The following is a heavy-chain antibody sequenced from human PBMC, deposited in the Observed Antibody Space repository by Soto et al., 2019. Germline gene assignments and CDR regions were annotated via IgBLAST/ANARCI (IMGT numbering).Heavy chain of an antibody. CDR2: ISTYNDNT. CDR3: ARFQITMVRGVMRNYYFGLDV. V-gene: IGHV1-18*01. Sequence: ASVKVSCKASGYTFTSYGITWVRQAPGQGLEWMGWISTYNDNTNYAQKLQGRVTMTTDTSTSTAYMGLRSLRSDDAALYYCARFQITMVRGVMRNYYFGLDVWGQGTTVTVSS. CDR1: GYTFTSYG. D-gene: IGHD3-10*01. J-gene: IGHJ6*02.